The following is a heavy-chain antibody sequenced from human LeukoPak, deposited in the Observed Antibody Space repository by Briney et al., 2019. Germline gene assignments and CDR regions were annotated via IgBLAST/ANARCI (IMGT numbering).Heavy chain of an antibody. D-gene: IGHD1-26*01. CDR1: GYTFTAYY. J-gene: IGHJ4*02. Sequence: ASVKVSCKASGYTFTAYYMHWVRRAPGQGLQWMGWINPKSGGTNYAPKFQGGVTVTRDTSISTVYMELTRLRSDDTAVYYCARDGWKVGADSGSDYWGQGTLVTVSS. CDR3: ARDGWKVGADSGSDY. V-gene: IGHV1-2*02. CDR2: INPKSGGT.